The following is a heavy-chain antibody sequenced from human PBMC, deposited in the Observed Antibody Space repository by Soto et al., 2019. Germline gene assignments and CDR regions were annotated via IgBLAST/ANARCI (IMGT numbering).Heavy chain of an antibody. CDR1: GFTFSSYG. V-gene: IGHV3-30*18. D-gene: IGHD2-15*01. CDR2: ISYDGSTQ. J-gene: IGHJ3*02. CDR3: AKSMALAAASPANAFDI. Sequence: PGGSLRLSCTASGFTFSSYGMHWVRQAPGKGPEWVEVISYDGSTQYYADSERGRFTISRDNYKNTLYLQMNSLRAEDTAVYYCAKSMALAAASPANAFDIWGQGTMVIVPS.